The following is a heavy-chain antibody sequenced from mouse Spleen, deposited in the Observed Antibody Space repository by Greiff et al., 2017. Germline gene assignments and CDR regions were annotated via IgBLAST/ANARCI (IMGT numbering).Heavy chain of an antibody. D-gene: IGHD2-5*01. CDR3: ARGGIVTRGGYAMDY. CDR1: GYTFTSYW. V-gene: IGHV1-64*01. CDR2: IHPNSGST. Sequence: QVQLQQPGAELVKPGASVKLSCKASGYTFTSYWMHWVKQRPGQGLEWIGMIHPNSGSTNYNEKFKSKATLTVDKSSSTAYMQLSSLTSEDSAVYYCARGGIVTRGGYAMDYWGQGTSVTVSS. J-gene: IGHJ4*01.